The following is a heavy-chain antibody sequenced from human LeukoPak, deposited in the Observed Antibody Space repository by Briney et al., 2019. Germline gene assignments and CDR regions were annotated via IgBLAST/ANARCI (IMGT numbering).Heavy chain of an antibody. CDR3: ASLRSGPRYGMDV. Sequence: GGSLRLSCAASGFTFSVYGLHWVPQAPGKGLEWVAVISYDGSHKYYVDSVKGRFTISRDNSKNTLFLQMNSLRPEDTAVYYCASLRSGPRYGMDVWGQGTTVAVSS. V-gene: IGHV3-30*03. J-gene: IGHJ6*02. D-gene: IGHD6-25*01. CDR2: ISYDGSHK. CDR1: GFTFSVYG.